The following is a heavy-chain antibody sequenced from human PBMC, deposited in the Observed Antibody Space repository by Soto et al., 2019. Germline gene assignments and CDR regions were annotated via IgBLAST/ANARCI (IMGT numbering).Heavy chain of an antibody. CDR1: GYTFTSYG. D-gene: IGHD2-2*02. J-gene: IGHJ6*02. Sequence: ASVKVSCKASGYTFTSYGISWVRQAPGQGLEWMGWISAYNGNTNYAQKLQGRVTMTTDTSTSTAYMELRSLRSDDTAVYYCARPKCSSTSCYIYGMDVWGQGTTVTVSS. CDR2: ISAYNGNT. CDR3: ARPKCSSTSCYIYGMDV. V-gene: IGHV1-18*04.